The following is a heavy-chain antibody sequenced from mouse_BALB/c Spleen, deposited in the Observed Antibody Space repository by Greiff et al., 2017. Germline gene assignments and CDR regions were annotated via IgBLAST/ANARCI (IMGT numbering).Heavy chain of an antibody. CDR3: ARSLHYYGSSLYAMDY. Sequence: EVKLVESGGGLVQPGGSLRLSCATSGFTFTDYYMSWVRQPPGKALEWLGFIRNKANGYTTEYSASVKGRFTISRDNPKNTLFLQMTSLRSEDTAMYYCARSLHYYGSSLYAMDYWGQGTSVTVSS. CDR1: GFTFTDYY. D-gene: IGHD1-1*01. CDR2: IRNKANGYTT. J-gene: IGHJ4*01. V-gene: IGHV7-3*02.